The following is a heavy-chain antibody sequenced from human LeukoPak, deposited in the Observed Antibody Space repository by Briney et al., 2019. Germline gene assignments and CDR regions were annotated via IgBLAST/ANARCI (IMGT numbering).Heavy chain of an antibody. D-gene: IGHD2-2*01. J-gene: IGHJ6*03. Sequence: ASVKVSCKASWYTFTSYGISWVRPAPGQGLEGMGWISAYNGNTNYAQKLQGRVTMTTDTSTSTAYMELRSLRSDDTAVYYCARLISSTPYYYYMDVWGKGTTVTVPS. CDR2: ISAYNGNT. CDR1: WYTFTSYG. CDR3: ARLISSTPYYYYMDV. V-gene: IGHV1-18*01.